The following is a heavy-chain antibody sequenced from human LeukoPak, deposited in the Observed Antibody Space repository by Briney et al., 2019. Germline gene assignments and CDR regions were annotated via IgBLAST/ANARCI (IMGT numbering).Heavy chain of an antibody. CDR2: IYPGDSHT. J-gene: IGHJ5*02. V-gene: IGHV5-51*01. Sequence: KLGESLKISCKGSGYSFPNYWIGWVRQMPGKGLEWMGIIYPGDSHTRYSPSFQDQVTISVHKSISTAYLQWSSLKASDTAMYYCARGPYAYTSSATLGSYNWFDPWGQGSLVTVSS. D-gene: IGHD2-2*02. CDR1: GYSFPNYW. CDR3: ARGPYAYTSSATLGSYNWFDP.